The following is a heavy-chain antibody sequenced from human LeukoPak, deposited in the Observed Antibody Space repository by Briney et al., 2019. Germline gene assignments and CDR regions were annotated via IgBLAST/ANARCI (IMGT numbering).Heavy chain of an antibody. CDR3: ARVGGTNYYYYGMDV. J-gene: IGHJ6*02. CDR1: GVSISSYY. V-gene: IGHV4-59*01. CDR2: IYYSGST. Sequence: SETLSLTGTVSGVSISSYYWSWNRQPPGKGLEWIGYIYYSGSTNYNPSLKSRVTISVDTSKNQFSLKLNSLTAADTAMYYCARVGGTNYYYYGMDVWGQGTTVTVSS.